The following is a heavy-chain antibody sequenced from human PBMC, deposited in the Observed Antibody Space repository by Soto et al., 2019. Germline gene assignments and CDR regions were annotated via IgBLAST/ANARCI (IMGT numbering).Heavy chain of an antibody. CDR1: GGTFSSYT. V-gene: IGHV1-69*02. Sequence: QVQLVQSGAEVKKPGSSVKVSCKASGGTFSSYTISWVRQAPGQGLEWMGRIIPILGLAHYAQKFQGRVTIPAGKSPGRVYMQLSSLRAEDPAVYYCESPRRYWGQGTLVTVSS. CDR2: IIPILGLA. J-gene: IGHJ4*02. CDR3: ESPRRY.